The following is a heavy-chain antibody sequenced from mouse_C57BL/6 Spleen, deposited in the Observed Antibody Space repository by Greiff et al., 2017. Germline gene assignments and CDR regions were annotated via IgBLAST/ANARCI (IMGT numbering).Heavy chain of an antibody. Sequence: VQLQQSGPGLVKPSQSLSLTCSVTGYSITSGYYWNWIRQFPGNKLEWMGYISYDGSNNYNPSLKNRISITRDTSKNQFFLKLNSVTTEDTATYYCAREGRTGTEFDYWGQGTTLTVSS. CDR3: AREGRTGTEFDY. D-gene: IGHD4-1*01. CDR1: GYSITSGYY. J-gene: IGHJ2*01. V-gene: IGHV3-6*01. CDR2: ISYDGSN.